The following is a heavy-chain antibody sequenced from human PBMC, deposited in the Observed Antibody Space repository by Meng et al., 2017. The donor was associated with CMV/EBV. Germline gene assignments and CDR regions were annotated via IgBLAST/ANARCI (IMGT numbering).Heavy chain of an antibody. CDR3: ARVGLVYCSSTSCRNWFDP. CDR2: INPNSGGT. CDR1: TFTGYY. D-gene: IGHD2-2*01. J-gene: IGHJ5*02. Sequence: TFTGYYMHWVRQDPGQGLEWMGWINPNSGGTNYAQKFQGRVTMTRDTSISTAYMELSRLRSDDTAVYYCARVGLVYCSSTSCRNWFDPWGQGTLVTVSS. V-gene: IGHV1-2*02.